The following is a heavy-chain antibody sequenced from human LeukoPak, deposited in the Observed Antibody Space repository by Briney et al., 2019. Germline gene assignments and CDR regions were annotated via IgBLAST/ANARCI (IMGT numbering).Heavy chain of an antibody. J-gene: IGHJ4*02. D-gene: IGHD4-23*01. CDR3: ARASKRGYGGLDY. V-gene: IGHV3-66*01. Sequence: GGSLRLSCVASGFTVSSNYMSWVRQAPGKGLEWVSVIYSGGSTYYADSVKGRFTISRDNSKNTLYLQMNSLRAEDTAVYYCARASKRGYGGLDYWGQGTLVTVSS. CDR2: IYSGGST. CDR1: GFTVSSNY.